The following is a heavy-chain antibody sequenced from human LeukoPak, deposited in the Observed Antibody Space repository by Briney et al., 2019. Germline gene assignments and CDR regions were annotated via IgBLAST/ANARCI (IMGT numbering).Heavy chain of an antibody. CDR3: AKSDCGSDGCKLLNY. CDR1: GFTVSSNY. J-gene: IGHJ4*02. Sequence: GGSLRLSCAASGFTVSSNYMSWVRQAPGKGLEWLSSINGSGDATIYADSVMGRFTISRDNSKNTVSLQMNSLRAEDTAIYYCAKSDCGSDGCKLLNYWGQGTLVIASS. D-gene: IGHD2-21*01. V-gene: IGHV3-23*01. CDR2: INGSGDAT.